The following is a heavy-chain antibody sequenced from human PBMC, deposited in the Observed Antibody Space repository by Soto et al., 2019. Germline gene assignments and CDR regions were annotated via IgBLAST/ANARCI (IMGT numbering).Heavy chain of an antibody. CDR2: IIPIFGTA. CDR3: AREEATGARYAFDI. CDR1: GGTFSSYS. J-gene: IGHJ3*02. V-gene: IGHV1-69*13. Sequence: SVNVSCKSSGGTFSSYSISWVRQAPGQGLEWMGGIIPIFGTANYAQKFQGRVTITADESTSTAYMELSSLRSEDTAVYYCAREEATGARYAFDIWGQGTMVTVSS. D-gene: IGHD1-26*01.